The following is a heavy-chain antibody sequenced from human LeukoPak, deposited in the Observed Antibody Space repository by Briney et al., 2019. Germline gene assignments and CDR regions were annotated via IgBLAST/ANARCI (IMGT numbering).Heavy chain of an antibody. CDR3: ARGSVRGNYYDSSGYALSSDY. Sequence: GGSLRLSCAASGFTFSSYGLHWVRQAPGKGLEWVAVISYDGSNKYYADSVKGRFTISRDNSKNTLYLQMNSLRAEDTAVYYCARGSVRGNYYDSSGYALSSDYWGQGTLVTVSS. CDR2: ISYDGSNK. J-gene: IGHJ4*02. CDR1: GFTFSSYG. D-gene: IGHD3-22*01. V-gene: IGHV3-30*04.